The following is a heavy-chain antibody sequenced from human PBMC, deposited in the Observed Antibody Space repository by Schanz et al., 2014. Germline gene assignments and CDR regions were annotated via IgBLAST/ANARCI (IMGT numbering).Heavy chain of an antibody. Sequence: EVQLLESGGGLVQPGGSLRLSCAASGFTFSSYAVDWIRQAPGQGLEWVGRITNKPNNYNTEYAASVKGRFTISRDDSRNSLYLQMSSLKTEDTAVYYCVRLDVHDYWGQGTLVTVSA. V-gene: IGHV3-72*01. D-gene: IGHD3-16*01. CDR3: VRLDVHDY. CDR1: GFTFSSYA. CDR2: ITNKPNNYNT. J-gene: IGHJ4*02.